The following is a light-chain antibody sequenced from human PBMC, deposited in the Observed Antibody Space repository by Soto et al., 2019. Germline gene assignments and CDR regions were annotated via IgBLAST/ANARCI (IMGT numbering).Light chain of an antibody. V-gene: IGLV2-14*01. J-gene: IGLJ1*01. CDR3: SSYSISTAYL. Sequence: QSALTQHASVHGSPGQSTTITCTGTSSDVGGYDYVSWYQLHPGKAPKLMVFEVSNRPSGVSYRFSGSKSGNTASLTISGLQAEDEADYFCSSYSISTAYLFGTGTKVTVL. CDR1: SSDVGGYDY. CDR2: EVS.